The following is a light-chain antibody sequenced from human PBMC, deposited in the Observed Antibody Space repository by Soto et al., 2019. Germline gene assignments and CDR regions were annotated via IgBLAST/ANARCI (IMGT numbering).Light chain of an antibody. V-gene: IGKV3-20*01. CDR2: GAS. CDR3: QQYGSPPGT. CDR1: HSVSSSY. Sequence: EIVLTQSPGTLSLSPGERATLSCRASHSVSSSYLAWYQQKPGQAPRLLIYGASSRATGIPDRFSGSGSGTDFTLTISRLEPEDFAVYYCQQYGSPPGTFGGGTKVEIK. J-gene: IGKJ4*01.